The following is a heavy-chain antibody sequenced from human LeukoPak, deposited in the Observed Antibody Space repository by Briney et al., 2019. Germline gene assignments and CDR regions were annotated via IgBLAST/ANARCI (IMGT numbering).Heavy chain of an antibody. D-gene: IGHD3-22*01. V-gene: IGHV3-7*01. CDR1: GWTFKNYW. CDR3: VRKYRDDGSGYRHFDS. CDR2: IKQDGSER. J-gene: IGHJ4*02. Sequence: GGALRLSFPGSGWTFKNYWRIGVGQAPGKGLDWVAKIKQDGSERDYVESVKGRFTTSREKAENSQYLQMKSLRVEETAVYYCVRKYRDDGSGYRHFDSWGQGTLVTVSS.